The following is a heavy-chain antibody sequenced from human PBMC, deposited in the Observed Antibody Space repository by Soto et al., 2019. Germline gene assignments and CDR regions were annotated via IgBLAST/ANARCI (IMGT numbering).Heavy chain of an antibody. CDR1: GGSISSYY. J-gene: IGHJ4*02. Sequence: QVQLQESGPGLVKPSETLSLTCTVSGGSISSYYWSWIRQPPGKGLEWIGYIYYSGSTNYNPSLKSRVTISVDTSKNQFSLKLSSVTAADTAVYYCARQGSSSPTPCDYWGQGTLVTVSS. CDR2: IYYSGST. V-gene: IGHV4-59*08. D-gene: IGHD6-13*01. CDR3: ARQGSSSPTPCDY.